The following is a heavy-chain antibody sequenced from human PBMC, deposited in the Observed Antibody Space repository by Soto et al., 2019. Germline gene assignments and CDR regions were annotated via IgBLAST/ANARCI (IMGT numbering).Heavy chain of an antibody. D-gene: IGHD2-15*01. CDR1: GYLFTAYS. CDR2: VNPSGGST. CDR3: AREENCSGGTCYSEYFHR. Sequence: ASVKVSCKASGYLFTAYSMHWVRLAPGQGLEWMGVVNPSGGSTKYAQNFQGRVTMTRDTSTTAIYMELSSLRSDDTAIYYCAREENCSGGTCYSEYFHRWGQGTLVTVSS. J-gene: IGHJ1*01. V-gene: IGHV1-46*01.